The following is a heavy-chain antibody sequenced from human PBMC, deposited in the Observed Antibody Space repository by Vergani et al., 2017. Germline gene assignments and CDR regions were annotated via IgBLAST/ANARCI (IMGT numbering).Heavy chain of an antibody. Sequence: QVQLQESGPGLVKPSQTLSLTCTVSGGSISSGGYYWSWIRQHPGKGLEWIGYIYYSGSTYYNPSLKSRVTISVDTSKNQFSRKLSSVTAADTAVYYCARHAPLWPDRGAGWFDPWGQGTLVTVSS. CDR3: ARHAPLWPDRGAGWFDP. D-gene: IGHD2/OR15-2a*01. CDR2: IYYSGST. J-gene: IGHJ5*02. CDR1: GGSISSGGYY. V-gene: IGHV4-31*03.